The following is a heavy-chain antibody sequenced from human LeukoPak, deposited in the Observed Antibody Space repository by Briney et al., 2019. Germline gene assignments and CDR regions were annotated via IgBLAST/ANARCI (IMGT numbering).Heavy chain of an antibody. CDR1: GYTFTSYD. J-gene: IGHJ4*02. CDR3: ARGLRYYGSGSYYPPGY. Sequence: ASVKVSCKASGYTFTSYDINWVRQATGQGLEWMGWMNPNSGNTGYAQKFQGRVTITRNTSISTAYMELSSLRSEDTAVYYCARGLRYYGSGSYYPPGYWGQGTLVTVSS. D-gene: IGHD3-10*01. CDR2: MNPNSGNT. V-gene: IGHV1-8*03.